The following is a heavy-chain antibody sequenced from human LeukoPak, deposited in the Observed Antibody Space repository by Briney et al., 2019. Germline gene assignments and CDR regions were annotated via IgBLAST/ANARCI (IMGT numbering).Heavy chain of an antibody. J-gene: IGHJ4*02. CDR3: ARDTALTGSPLDY. D-gene: IGHD4-17*01. Sequence: ETLSLTCTVSGYSISSGYYWGWIRQPPGKGLEWVANIKQDGSEKYYVDSVKGRFTISRDNAKNSLYLQMNSLRAEDTAVYYCARDTALTGSPLDYWGQGTLVTVSS. CDR1: GYSISSGYY. CDR2: IKQDGSEK. V-gene: IGHV3-7*01.